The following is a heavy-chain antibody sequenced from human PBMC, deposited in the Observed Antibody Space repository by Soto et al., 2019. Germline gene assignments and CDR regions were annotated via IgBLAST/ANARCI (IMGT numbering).Heavy chain of an antibody. CDR1: GDTFTNFG. D-gene: IGHD3-16*01. V-gene: IGHV1-18*01. CDR3: ARGMGQPLDY. Sequence: ASVKVSCKASGDTFTNFGISWVRQAPGQGLEWMGWISTYNGNTNYAQKLQGRVTMTTDTSTSTAYMELRSLRSDDTAVYYCARGMGQPLDYWGQGTLVTVSS. J-gene: IGHJ4*02. CDR2: ISTYNGNT.